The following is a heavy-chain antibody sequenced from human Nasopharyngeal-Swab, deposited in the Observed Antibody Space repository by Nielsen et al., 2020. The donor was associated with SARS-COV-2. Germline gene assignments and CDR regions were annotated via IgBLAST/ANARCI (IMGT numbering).Heavy chain of an antibody. CDR1: GFIFSDSA. Sequence: GESLKISCAASGFIFSDSAIHWVRQASGKGLEWVGRIRSKGNSYATAYAASVKGRFTISRDDPTNTAYLQMNSLKTEDTAVYYCTRCGGGCYSGRDYWGQGTLVTVSS. CDR2: IRSKGNSYAT. D-gene: IGHD2-15*01. V-gene: IGHV3-73*01. J-gene: IGHJ4*02. CDR3: TRCGGGCYSGRDY.